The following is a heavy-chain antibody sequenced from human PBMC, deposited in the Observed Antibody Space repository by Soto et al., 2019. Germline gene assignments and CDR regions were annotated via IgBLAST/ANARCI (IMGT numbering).Heavy chain of an antibody. Sequence: PGGSLRLSCAASGFTFSSYGMHWVRQAPGKGLEWVAVIWYDGSNKYYADSVKGRFTISRDNSKNTLYLQMNSLRAEDTAVYYCARAGVTDAFDIWGQGTMVTVSS. V-gene: IGHV3-33*01. J-gene: IGHJ3*02. CDR1: GFTFSSYG. CDR2: IWYDGSNK. CDR3: ARAGVTDAFDI. D-gene: IGHD2-8*01.